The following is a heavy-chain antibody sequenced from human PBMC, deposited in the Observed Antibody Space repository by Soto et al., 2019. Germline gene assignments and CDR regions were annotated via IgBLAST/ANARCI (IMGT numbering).Heavy chain of an antibody. CDR1: GGTFSSYA. CDR3: ARAALEDHRRRIYYYYGVDV. J-gene: IGHJ6*02. V-gene: IGHV1-69*13. CDR2: IIPIFGTA. Sequence: ASVKVSCKASGGTFSSYAISWVRQAPGQGLEWMGGIIPIFGTANYAQKFQGRVTITADESTSTAYMELSSLRSEDTAVYYCARAALEDHRRRIYYYYGVDVWGQGTTVTVSS.